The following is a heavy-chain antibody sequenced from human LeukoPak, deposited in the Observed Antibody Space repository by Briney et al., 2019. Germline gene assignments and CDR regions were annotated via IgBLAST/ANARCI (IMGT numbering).Heavy chain of an antibody. J-gene: IGHJ5*02. V-gene: IGHV1-18*01. CDR2: ISAYSGNT. Sequence: ASVKVSCKASGYTFTSYGISWVRQAPGQGLEWMGWISAYSGNTNYAQKLQGRVTMTTDTSTSTAYMELRSLRSDDTAVYYCARAWYIGSGWYVSWFDPWGQGTLVTVSS. CDR1: GYTFTSYG. D-gene: IGHD6-19*01. CDR3: ARAWYIGSGWYVSWFDP.